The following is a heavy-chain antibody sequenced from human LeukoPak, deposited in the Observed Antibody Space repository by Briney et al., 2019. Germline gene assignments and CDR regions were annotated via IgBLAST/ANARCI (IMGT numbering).Heavy chain of an antibody. Sequence: YAMHWVRQAPGKGLEWVAVISYDGSNKYYEDSVKGRFTISRDNSKTPLYLQMHSLRAEDPAVYYCARAVLWFGTPFDYWGQGTLVTVSS. J-gene: IGHJ4*02. CDR3: ARAVLWFGTPFDY. D-gene: IGHD3-10*01. V-gene: IGHV3-30-3*01. CDR2: ISYDGSNK. CDR1: YA.